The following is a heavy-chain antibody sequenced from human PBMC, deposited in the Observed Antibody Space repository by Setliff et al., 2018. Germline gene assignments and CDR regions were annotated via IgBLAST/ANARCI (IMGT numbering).Heavy chain of an antibody. CDR1: GFTFSNYA. Sequence: LSCAASGFTFSNYAMTWVRQAPGKGLEWVSAISGSGLSTSYADSVKGRFTISRDNSKNTLFLQMHSLRAEDTAVYYCAKGQGFYDSSATAWWVYWGQGTLVTSPQ. J-gene: IGHJ4*02. V-gene: IGHV3-23*01. D-gene: IGHD3-22*01. CDR2: ISGSGLST. CDR3: AKGQGFYDSSATAWWVY.